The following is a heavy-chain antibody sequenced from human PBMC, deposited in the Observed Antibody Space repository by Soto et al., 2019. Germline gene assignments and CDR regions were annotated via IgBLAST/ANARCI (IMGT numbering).Heavy chain of an antibody. D-gene: IGHD3-10*01. CDR1: GGSVSSGSYY. Sequence: SETLSLTCTVSGGSVSSGSYYWSWIRQPPGKGLEWIGYIYYSGSTNYNPSLKSRVTISVDTSKNQFSPKLSSVTAADTTVYYCARDNGVLWFGESDYYGMDVWGQGTTVTVSS. V-gene: IGHV4-61*01. J-gene: IGHJ6*02. CDR3: ARDNGVLWFGESDYYGMDV. CDR2: IYYSGST.